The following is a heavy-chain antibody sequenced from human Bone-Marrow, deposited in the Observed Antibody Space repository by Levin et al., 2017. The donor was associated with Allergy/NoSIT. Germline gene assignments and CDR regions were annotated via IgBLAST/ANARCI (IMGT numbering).Heavy chain of an antibody. CDR3: AREHGY. CDR2: INSGSDII. V-gene: IGHV3-48*01. J-gene: IGHJ4*02. CDR1: GFKFSVFA. Sequence: PGGSLRLSCAASGFKFSVFAMNWVRQAPGKGLEWLSYINSGSDIIYYADSVKGRFTISRDNSRDSVYLQMNSLRADDTAVYYCAREHGYWGQGTRVAVSS.